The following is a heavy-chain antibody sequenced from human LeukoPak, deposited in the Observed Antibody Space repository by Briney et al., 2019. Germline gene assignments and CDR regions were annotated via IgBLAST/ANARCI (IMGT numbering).Heavy chain of an antibody. CDR1: GFTFSTYG. D-gene: IGHD2-15*01. J-gene: IGHJ4*02. CDR2: IRYDGSNK. V-gene: IGHV3-30*02. CDR3: ARDGGRSVVDY. Sequence: GGSLRLSCAASGFTFSTYGMHWVRQAPGRGLEWVAIIRYDGSNKYYADSVKGRFTISRDNAKNSLYLQMNSLRAEDTAVYYCARDGGRSVVDYWGQGTLVTVSS.